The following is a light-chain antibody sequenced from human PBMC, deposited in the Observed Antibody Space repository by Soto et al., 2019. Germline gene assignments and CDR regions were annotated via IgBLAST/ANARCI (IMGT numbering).Light chain of an antibody. J-gene: IGLJ1*01. Sequence: QSALTQPASVSGSPGQSITISCTGSSSDVGAYTSVSWYQQHPGKAPKLMIYEVSNRPSGVPRRFSGSKSGNTASLTISGLQAEDEAHYYCSSYTSDNRDYVFGTGTKLTVL. V-gene: IGLV2-14*01. CDR3: SSYTSDNRDYV. CDR1: SSDVGAYTS. CDR2: EVS.